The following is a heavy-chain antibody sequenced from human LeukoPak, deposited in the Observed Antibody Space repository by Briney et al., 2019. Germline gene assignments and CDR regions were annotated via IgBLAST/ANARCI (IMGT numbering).Heavy chain of an antibody. CDR3: ATTLIAADAFDI. CDR2: ISAYIGNT. Sequence: ASVKLSCKASGYTFTSYGISGVRQAPGQGLEWMGWISAYIGNTNYAQKLQGSVTMTTHTPTSTAYMQLRSLRSDDAAVYYCATTLIAADAFDIWGQGTMVTVSS. CDR1: GYTFTSYG. J-gene: IGHJ3*02. D-gene: IGHD6-25*01. V-gene: IGHV1-18*04.